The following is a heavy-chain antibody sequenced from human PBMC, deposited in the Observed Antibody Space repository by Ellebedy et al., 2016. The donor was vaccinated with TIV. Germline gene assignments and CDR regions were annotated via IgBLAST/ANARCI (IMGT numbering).Heavy chain of an antibody. CDR3: ARDRGRYDFWSGYPEYFQH. CDR1: GGTFSSYA. Sequence: SVKVSCXASGGTFSSYAISWVRQAPGQGLEWMGGIIPIFGTANYAQKFQGRVTITAGESTSTAYMELSSLRSEDTAVYYCARDRGRYDFWSGYPEYFQHWGQGTLVTVSS. CDR2: IIPIFGTA. D-gene: IGHD3-3*01. J-gene: IGHJ1*01. V-gene: IGHV1-69*13.